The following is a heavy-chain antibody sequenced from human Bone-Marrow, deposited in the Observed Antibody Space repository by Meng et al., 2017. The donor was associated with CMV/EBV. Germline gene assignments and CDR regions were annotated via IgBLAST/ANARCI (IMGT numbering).Heavy chain of an antibody. J-gene: IGHJ4*02. D-gene: IGHD3-22*01. CDR1: GGSFSGYY. CDR3: VRAWRFTAGYYVAASYYFHF. Sequence: SETLSLTCAVHGGSFSGYYWSWIRQPPGKGLEWIGEINHSGSTNYNPSLKSRVTISVDTSKNQFSLKLSSVTAADTAVYYCVRAWRFTAGYYVAASYYFHFFCQGTLVTVSS. CDR2: INHSGST. V-gene: IGHV4-34*01.